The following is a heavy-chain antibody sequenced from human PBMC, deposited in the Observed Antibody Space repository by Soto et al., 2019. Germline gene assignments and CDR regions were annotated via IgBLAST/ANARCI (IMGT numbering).Heavy chain of an antibody. CDR2: IIPIFGTA. Sequence: EASVKVSCKASGGTFSSYAISWVRQAPGQGLEWMGGIIPIFGTANYAQKFQGRVTITADESTSTAYMELSSLRSEDTAVYYCARDLAYDILISDAFDIWGQGTMVTVSS. CDR3: ARDLAYDILISDAFDI. CDR1: GGTFSSYA. D-gene: IGHD3-9*01. V-gene: IGHV1-69*13. J-gene: IGHJ3*02.